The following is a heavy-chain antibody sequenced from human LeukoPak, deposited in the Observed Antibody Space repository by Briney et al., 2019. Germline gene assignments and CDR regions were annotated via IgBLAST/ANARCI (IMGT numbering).Heavy chain of an antibody. Sequence: SETLSLTCSVSGYSISSGYYWGWIRQPPGKGLEWIGSIYQSGSTYYNPSLKSRVTISVDTSKNQFSLKLSSVTAADTAVYYCARGSYYYDSSGQAEYFQHWGQGTLVTVSS. CDR3: ARGSYYYDSSGQAEYFQH. J-gene: IGHJ1*01. V-gene: IGHV4-38-2*02. D-gene: IGHD3-22*01. CDR2: IYQSGST. CDR1: GYSISSGYY.